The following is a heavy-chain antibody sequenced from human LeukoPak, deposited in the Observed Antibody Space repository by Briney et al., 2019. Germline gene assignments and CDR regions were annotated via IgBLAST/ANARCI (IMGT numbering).Heavy chain of an antibody. Sequence: GGFLRLSCAASRFTFSSHWMGWVRQAPGKGLEWVGNIKQDGSEKYYVDSVKGRFTISRDNAKNSLYLQMNGLRAEDTGVYYCARMDLKWFGESFFDYWGQGTLVTVSS. V-gene: IGHV3-7*01. D-gene: IGHD3-10*01. CDR1: RFTFSSHW. CDR2: IKQDGSEK. CDR3: ARMDLKWFGESFFDY. J-gene: IGHJ4*02.